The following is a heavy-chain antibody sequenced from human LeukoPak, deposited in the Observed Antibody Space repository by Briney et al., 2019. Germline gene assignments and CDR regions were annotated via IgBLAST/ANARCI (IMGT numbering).Heavy chain of an antibody. V-gene: IGHV1-24*01. Sequence: GASVKVSCKVSGDTLIVLSMHWVRQAHGKGLEWMGGLDPEKGETIYAQKFQGRVTMTEDTSTDTAYMELSSLRSEDTAMYYCAKVFQQRGYYYMDVWGTGTTVIVSS. CDR1: GDTLIVLS. D-gene: IGHD2-15*01. CDR3: AKVFQQRGYYYMDV. CDR2: LDPEKGET. J-gene: IGHJ6*03.